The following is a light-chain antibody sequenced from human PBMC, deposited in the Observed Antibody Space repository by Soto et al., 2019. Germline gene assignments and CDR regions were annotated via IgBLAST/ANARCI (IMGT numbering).Light chain of an antibody. CDR2: EVS. CDR1: SSDVGGYNY. Sequence: QSVLTQPASVSGSPGQSITISCTGTSSDVGGYNYVSWYQQHPGKDPKLMIYEVSNRPSGVSNRFSGSKSGNTASLTISGLQAEDEAEYSCSSYTSSSSLYVFGTGTKLTVL. CDR3: SSYTSSSSLYV. J-gene: IGLJ1*01. V-gene: IGLV2-14*01.